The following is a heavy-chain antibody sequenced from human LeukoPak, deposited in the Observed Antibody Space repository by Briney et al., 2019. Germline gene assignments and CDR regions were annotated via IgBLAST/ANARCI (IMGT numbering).Heavy chain of an antibody. J-gene: IGHJ4*02. Sequence: SETLSLTCTVSGASISTSSYYWGWIRQPPGKGLEWIGRFYYTGSGSTYYNPSLKNRVTISVDTPRSQFSVKLSSVTAADTAVYYCARLSFQSRPSSWGQGTLVTVSS. CDR3: ARLSFQSRPSS. V-gene: IGHV4-39*01. D-gene: IGHD2-2*01. CDR2: FYYTGSGST. CDR1: GASISTSSYY.